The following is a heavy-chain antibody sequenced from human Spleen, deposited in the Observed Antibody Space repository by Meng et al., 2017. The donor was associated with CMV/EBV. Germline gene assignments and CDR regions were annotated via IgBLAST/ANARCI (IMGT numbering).Heavy chain of an antibody. CDR2: ISTTSAYI. J-gene: IGHJ6*02. D-gene: IGHD3-16*01. CDR1: GFPFNSYW. CDR3: ARSWDGMDV. Sequence: GESLKISCVASGFPFNSYWMSWVRPAPGKGLEWVSSISTTSAYIYYADSLKGRFTISRDNAKNSLYLQMNSLKAEDTAVYYCARSWDGMDVWGQGTTVTVSS. V-gene: IGHV3-21*06.